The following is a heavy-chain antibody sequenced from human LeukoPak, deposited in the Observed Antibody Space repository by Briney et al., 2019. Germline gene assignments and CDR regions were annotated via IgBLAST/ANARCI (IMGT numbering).Heavy chain of an antibody. Sequence: GGSLRLSCAASGFTFSSYAMSWVRQAPGKGLEWVSAISGSGGSTYYADSVKGRFTISRDNSKNTLYLQMNSLRAEDTAVYYCARDPQPHPLIAVAGTGAFDIWGQGTMVTVSS. V-gene: IGHV3-23*01. CDR2: ISGSGGST. J-gene: IGHJ3*02. D-gene: IGHD6-19*01. CDR3: ARDPQPHPLIAVAGTGAFDI. CDR1: GFTFSSYA.